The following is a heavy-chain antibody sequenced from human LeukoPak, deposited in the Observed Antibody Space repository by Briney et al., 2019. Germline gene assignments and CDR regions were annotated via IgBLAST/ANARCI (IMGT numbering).Heavy chain of an antibody. J-gene: IGHJ4*02. V-gene: IGHV4-34*01. D-gene: IGHD6-19*01. Sequence: PSETLSLTCAVYGGSFSGYYWSWIRQPPGKGLEWIGEINHSGSTNYNPSLKSRVTISVDTSKNQFSLKLSSVTAADTAVYHCARGSSGLRSFDYWGQGTLVTVSS. CDR1: GGSFSGYY. CDR3: ARGSSGLRSFDY. CDR2: INHSGST.